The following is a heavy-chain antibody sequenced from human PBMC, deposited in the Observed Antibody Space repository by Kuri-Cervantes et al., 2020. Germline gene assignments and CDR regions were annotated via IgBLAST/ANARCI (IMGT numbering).Heavy chain of an antibody. V-gene: IGHV3-23*01. CDR1: GFTFSSYS. D-gene: IGHD3-10*01. CDR3: AKDPWLMGFGEDLDY. J-gene: IGHJ4*02. CDR2: ISGSGGST. Sequence: GGSLRLSCAASGFTFSSYSMNWVRQAPGKGLEWVSAISGSGGSTYYADSVKGRFTISRDNSKNTLYLQMNSLRAEDTAVYYCAKDPWLMGFGEDLDYWGQGTLVTVSS.